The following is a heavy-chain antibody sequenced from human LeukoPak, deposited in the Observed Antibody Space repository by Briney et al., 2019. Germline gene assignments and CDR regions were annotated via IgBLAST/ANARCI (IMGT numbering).Heavy chain of an antibody. CDR3: ARGEVPAASDY. Sequence: PSQTLSLTCTVSGGSVSSPGYYWTWIRQHPGKGLEWIGYIYYSGSTYYNPSLKSRVTISLDTSKNQFSLKLNSVTAADTAVYYCARGEVPAASDYWGQGTLVTVSS. V-gene: IGHV4-31*03. J-gene: IGHJ4*02. CDR1: GGSVSSPGYY. D-gene: IGHD2-2*01. CDR2: IYYSGST.